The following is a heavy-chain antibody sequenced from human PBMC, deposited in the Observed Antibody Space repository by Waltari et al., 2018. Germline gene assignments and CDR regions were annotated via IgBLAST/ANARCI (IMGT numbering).Heavy chain of an antibody. V-gene: IGHV3-11*01. Sequence: QVQLVESGGGLVKPGGSLRLSCAASGFTFSDYYMSWIRQAPGKGLELVSYISSSGSTIYYADAAKGRVTISRDNAKNALYLQMNSLRAEDTAVYYCARRVIITHFDYWGQGTLVTVSS. CDR1: GFTFSDYY. J-gene: IGHJ4*02. CDR3: ARRVIITHFDY. D-gene: IGHD3-10*01. CDR2: ISSSGSTI.